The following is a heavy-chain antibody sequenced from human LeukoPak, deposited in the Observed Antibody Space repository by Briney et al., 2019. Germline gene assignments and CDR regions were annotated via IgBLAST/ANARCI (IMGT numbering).Heavy chain of an antibody. J-gene: IGHJ4*02. Sequence: GGSLRLSCAASGFSFSAYGVHWVRQAPGKGLEWVAVIWYDGSSKDYADSVKGRFTLSRDNSKNTLYLQMNSLTVEDTAVYYCARSQSSSLIGYWGQGTLVTVSS. D-gene: IGHD6-13*01. V-gene: IGHV3-33*01. CDR3: ARSQSSSLIGY. CDR1: GFSFSAYG. CDR2: IWYDGSSK.